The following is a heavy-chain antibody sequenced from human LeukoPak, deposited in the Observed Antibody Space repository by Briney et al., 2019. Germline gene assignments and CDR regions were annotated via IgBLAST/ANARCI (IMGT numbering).Heavy chain of an antibody. CDR3: AKDMGDYGVY. CDR1: GFTFSSYW. CDR2: IRYDGSNK. D-gene: IGHD3-16*01. V-gene: IGHV3-30*02. J-gene: IGHJ4*02. Sequence: GGSLRLSCAASGFTFSSYWMSWVRQAPGKGLEWVAFIRYDGSNKYYADSVKGRFTISRDNSKNTLHLQMNSLRAEDTALYYCAKDMGDYGVYWGQGTLVTVSS.